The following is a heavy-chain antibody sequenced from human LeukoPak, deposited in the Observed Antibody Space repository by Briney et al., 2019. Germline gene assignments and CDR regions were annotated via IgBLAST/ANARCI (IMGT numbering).Heavy chain of an antibody. J-gene: IGHJ4*02. V-gene: IGHV4-4*02. CDR2: IYHSGST. Sequence: SETLSLTCAVSGGPISSSNWWSWVRQPPGKGLEWIGEIYHSGSTNYNPSLKSRVTISVDKSKNQFSLKLSSVTAADTAVYYCARLTRRSGNYFDYWGQGTLVTVSS. CDR1: GGPISSSNW. D-gene: IGHD1-1*01. CDR3: ARLTRRSGNYFDY.